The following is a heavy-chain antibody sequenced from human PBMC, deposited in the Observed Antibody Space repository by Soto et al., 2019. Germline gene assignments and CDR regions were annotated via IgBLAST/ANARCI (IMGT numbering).Heavy chain of an antibody. J-gene: IGHJ6*02. D-gene: IGHD3-22*01. CDR2: INPNSGGTT. V-gene: IGHV1-46*01. CDR1: GYTFTGYY. Sequence: ASVKVSCKAPGYTFTGYYMHWVRQAPGQGLEWMGWINPNSGGTTIYAQKFQGRVTMTRDTSTHTFYMELSSLRSEDTAMYYCARVGYSSTGTTFHYHGLDVWGQGTTVTVSS. CDR3: ARVGYSSTGTTFHYHGLDV.